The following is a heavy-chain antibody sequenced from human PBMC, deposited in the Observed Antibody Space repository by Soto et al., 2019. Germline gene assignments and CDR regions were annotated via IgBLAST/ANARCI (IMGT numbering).Heavy chain of an antibody. V-gene: IGHV3-48*03. CDR1: RFSFSSYE. J-gene: IGHJ3*01. CDR2: IGGSGGTK. CDR3: ARDRGGDVGQFLFPDGFDL. Sequence: EGSLRLSCAASRFSFSSYEMNWVRQAPGKGLGWISYIGGSGGTKYSADSVKGRFIISRDNAQNSLYLQMNSLRVEDTAVYYCARDRGGDVGQFLFPDGFDLWGQGTMVTVSS. D-gene: IGHD3-10*01.